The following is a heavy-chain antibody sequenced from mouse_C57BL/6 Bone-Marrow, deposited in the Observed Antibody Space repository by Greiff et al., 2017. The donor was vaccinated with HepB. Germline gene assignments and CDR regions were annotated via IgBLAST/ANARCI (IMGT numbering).Heavy chain of an antibody. CDR1: GYSITSGYY. Sequence: ESGPGLVKPSQSLSLTCSVTGYSITSGYYWNWIRQFPGNKLEWMGYISYDGSNNYNPSLKNRISITRDTSKNQFFLKLNSVTTEDTATYYCARRREYFGYWGQGTTLTVSS. V-gene: IGHV3-6*01. CDR3: ARRREYFGY. J-gene: IGHJ2*01. CDR2: ISYDGSN.